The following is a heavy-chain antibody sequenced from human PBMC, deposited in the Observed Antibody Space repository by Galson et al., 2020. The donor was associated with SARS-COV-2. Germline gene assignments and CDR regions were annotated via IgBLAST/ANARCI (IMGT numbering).Heavy chain of an antibody. V-gene: IGHV5-51*01. D-gene: IGHD2-15*01. CDR3: ARLGGDCSGGSCYYYYYMDV. Sequence: GESLKISCKGSGYSFTSYWIGWVRQMPGKGLEWMGIIYPGDSDTRYSPSFQGQVTISADKSISTAYLQWSSLKASDTAMYYCARLGGDCSGGSCYYYYYMDVWGKGTTVPSP. CDR1: GYSFTSYW. CDR2: IYPGDSDT. J-gene: IGHJ6*03.